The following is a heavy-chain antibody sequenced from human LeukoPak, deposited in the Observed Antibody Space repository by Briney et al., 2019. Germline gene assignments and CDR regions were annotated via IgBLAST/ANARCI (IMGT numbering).Heavy chain of an antibody. CDR2: ISAYNGNT. J-gene: IGHJ3*02. CDR3: ARARGDLLRYFDWLPPHAFDI. CDR1: GYTFTSYG. D-gene: IGHD3-9*01. V-gene: IGHV1-18*04. Sequence: ASVKVSCKASGYTFTSYGISWVRQAPGQGLEWVGWISAYNGNTNYAQKLQGRVTMTTDTSTSTAYMELRSLRSDDTAVYYCARARGDLLRYFDWLPPHAFDIWGQGTMVTASS.